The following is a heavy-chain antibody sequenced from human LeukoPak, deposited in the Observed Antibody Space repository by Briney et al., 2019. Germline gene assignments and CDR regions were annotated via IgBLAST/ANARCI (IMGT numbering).Heavy chain of an antibody. CDR1: GFTFSSYG. V-gene: IGHV3-33*01. CDR3: ARGGPYSNYLLYYFDY. J-gene: IGHJ4*02. CDR2: IWYDGSNK. D-gene: IGHD4-11*01. Sequence: PGGSLRLSCAASGFTFSSYGMHWVCQAPGKGLEWVAVIWYDGSNKYYADSVKGRFTISRDNAKNSLYLQMNSLRAEDTALYHCARGGPYSNYLLYYFDYWGQGTLVTVSS.